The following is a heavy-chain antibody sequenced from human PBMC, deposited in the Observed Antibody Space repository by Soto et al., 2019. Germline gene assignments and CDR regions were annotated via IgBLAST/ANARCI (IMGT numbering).Heavy chain of an antibody. CDR3: SIGSWSAETFDV. Sequence: QVHLIQSGAEVKKPGSSVKVSCKAAGGTFNTYTLIWVRQAPGHGLEWTGRIIPMVTVTNSAQKFQGRLTLTADKSTGTAFMELTSLRSDDTAVYYCSIGSWSAETFDVWGQGTMVTVSS. J-gene: IGHJ3*01. D-gene: IGHD2-2*01. CDR1: GGTFNTYT. CDR2: IIPMVTVT. V-gene: IGHV1-69*02.